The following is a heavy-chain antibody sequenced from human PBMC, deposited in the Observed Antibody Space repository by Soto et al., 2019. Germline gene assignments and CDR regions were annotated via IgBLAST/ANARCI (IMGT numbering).Heavy chain of an antibody. J-gene: IGHJ3*02. Sequence: QVQLQQWGAGLLKPSETLSLTCAVYGGFVSSGSYYWSWIRQPPGKGLEWIGEMSHSGGTHFNPSLKCRVTISVDTSQKQFSLKMSSVTAADTALYYCARVERGTATTVVDAFDIWGPGTMVTVSS. CDR3: ARVERGTATTVVDAFDI. CDR1: GGFVSSGSYY. CDR2: MSHSGGT. V-gene: IGHV4-34*01. D-gene: IGHD1-1*01.